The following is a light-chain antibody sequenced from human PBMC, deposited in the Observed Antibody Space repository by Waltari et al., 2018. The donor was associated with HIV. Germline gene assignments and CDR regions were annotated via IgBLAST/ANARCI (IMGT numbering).Light chain of an antibody. V-gene: IGKV6-21*01. Sequence: EIELTQSPDFQSVTSKEKGNITCRASQSICSSLHWYQQKPDQSPKLLIKYASKSFSGVPSRFSGSGSGTDFTLTIDSLEAGDAATYYCHQSSSLPHTFGQGTKLEIK. CDR3: HQSSSLPHT. CDR1: QSICSS. J-gene: IGKJ2*01. CDR2: YAS.